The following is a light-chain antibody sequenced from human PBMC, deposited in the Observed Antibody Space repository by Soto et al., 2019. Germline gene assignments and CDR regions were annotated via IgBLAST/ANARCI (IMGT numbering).Light chain of an antibody. CDR2: GAS. V-gene: IGKV3-20*01. J-gene: IGKJ1*01. CDR1: QSISRY. Sequence: IVLTHSPGTLSLSPGERTTLSCRASQSISRYLAWYQQKPGQGPRLLIYGASSRATGTPDRFSGSGSGRDFTLTINRLEPEDFALYYCQQYGSSPPTFGQGTKVDIK. CDR3: QQYGSSPPT.